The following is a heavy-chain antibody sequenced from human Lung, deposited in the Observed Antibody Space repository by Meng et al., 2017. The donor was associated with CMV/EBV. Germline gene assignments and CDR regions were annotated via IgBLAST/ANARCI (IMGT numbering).Heavy chain of an antibody. CDR2: IYYSGST. CDR3: ARPMKDCSSTSCWNAYVDP. CDR1: ISSGGYY. Sequence: ISSGGYYWSWIRQHPGKGLEWIGYIYYSGSTYYNPSLKSRVTILVDTSKNQFSLKLSSVTAADTAVYYCARPMKDCSSTSCWNAYVDPWGQGTLVTVSS. D-gene: IGHD2-2*01. J-gene: IGHJ5*02. V-gene: IGHV4-31*02.